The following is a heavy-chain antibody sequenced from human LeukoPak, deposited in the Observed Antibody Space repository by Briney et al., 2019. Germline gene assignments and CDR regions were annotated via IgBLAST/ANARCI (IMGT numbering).Heavy chain of an antibody. Sequence: GGSLRLSCAAAGFTFSSYAMSWVRQAPGRGLEWVSAIGGSGSRAGNTYYADSVKGRFTISRDNSEGTLYLQMNSLRAEDTAIYYCAKVIITGSFPDYFDNWGQGTLVTVSS. V-gene: IGHV3-23*01. CDR1: GFTFSSYA. CDR3: AKVIITGSFPDYFDN. CDR2: IGGSGSRAGNT. D-gene: IGHD1-14*01. J-gene: IGHJ4*02.